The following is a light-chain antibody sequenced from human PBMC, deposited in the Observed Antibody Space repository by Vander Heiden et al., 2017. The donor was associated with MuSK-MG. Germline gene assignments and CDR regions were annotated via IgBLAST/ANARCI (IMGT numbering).Light chain of an antibody. CDR1: SSNIGNNS. V-gene: IGLV1-51*02. J-gene: IGLJ2*01. Sequence: QSVLTPPPSVPAAPGQKVTLPCSGSSSNIGNNSVPWYPQLPGPAPTLLIYENNKRPAGIPDPCSGSKSGTSATLGIPGLQNGDEDDYYCGKWDSSLSAGVFGGGTKLTVL. CDR2: ENN. CDR3: GKWDSSLSAGV.